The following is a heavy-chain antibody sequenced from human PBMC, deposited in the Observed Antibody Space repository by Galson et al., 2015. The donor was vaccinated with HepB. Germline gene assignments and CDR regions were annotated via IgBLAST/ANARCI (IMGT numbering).Heavy chain of an antibody. D-gene: IGHD6-13*01. V-gene: IGHV3-7*01. CDR1: GFTFSSYW. Sequence: SLRLSCAGSGFTFSSYWMSWVRQAPGKGLEWVANINEDGSEKFYVDPVKGRFTISRDNAKNSMYLQMNSLRAEDTAVYYCARDRVVAGGGDWFDPWGQGTLVTVSS. J-gene: IGHJ5*02. CDR3: ARDRVVAGGGDWFDP. CDR2: INEDGSEK.